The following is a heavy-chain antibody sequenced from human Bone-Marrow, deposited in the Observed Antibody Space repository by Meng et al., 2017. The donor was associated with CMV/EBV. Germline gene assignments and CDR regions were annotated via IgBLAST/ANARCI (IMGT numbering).Heavy chain of an antibody. D-gene: IGHD6-25*01. Sequence: GGSLRLSCAASGITFSYDGMHWVRQAPGKGLEWVAYIRYDGNNENYADSVKDRFAISRDNSENTVYLQMNSLRVEDTAVYYCAKGQRIVDYFDSWGQGVLVTVSS. CDR2: IRYDGNNE. J-gene: IGHJ4*02. CDR3: AKGQRIVDYFDS. CDR1: GITFSYDG. V-gene: IGHV3-30*02.